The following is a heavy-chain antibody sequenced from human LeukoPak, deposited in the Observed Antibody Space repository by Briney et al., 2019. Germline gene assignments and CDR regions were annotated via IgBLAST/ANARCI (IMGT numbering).Heavy chain of an antibody. Sequence: PGGSLRLSCTASGFTFGDYAMSWVRQAPGKGLVWVSRINSDGSSTSYADSVKGRFTISRDNAKNTLYLQMNSLRAEDTAVYYCAPRGYSYGYVYWGQGTLVTVSS. D-gene: IGHD5-18*01. CDR2: INSDGSST. CDR3: APRGYSYGYVY. CDR1: GFTFGDYA. V-gene: IGHV3-74*01. J-gene: IGHJ4*02.